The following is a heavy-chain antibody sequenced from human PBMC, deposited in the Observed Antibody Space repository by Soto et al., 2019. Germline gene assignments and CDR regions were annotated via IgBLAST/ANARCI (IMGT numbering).Heavy chain of an antibody. CDR3: ARDAPVNYYGMDV. V-gene: IGHV3-33*01. Sequence: GGSLRLSCAASGFTFSSYGMHWVRQAPGKGLEWVAVIWYDGSNKYYADSVKGRFTISRDNSKNTLYLQMNSLRAEGTAVYYCARDAPVNYYGMDVWGQGTTVTVSS. CDR2: IWYDGSNK. J-gene: IGHJ6*02. CDR1: GFTFSSYG.